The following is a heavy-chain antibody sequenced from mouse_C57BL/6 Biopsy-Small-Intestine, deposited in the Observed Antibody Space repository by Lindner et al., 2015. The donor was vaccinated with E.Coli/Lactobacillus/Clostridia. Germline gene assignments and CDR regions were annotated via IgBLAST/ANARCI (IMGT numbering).Heavy chain of an antibody. D-gene: IGHD6-1*01. J-gene: IGHJ4*01. V-gene: IGHV1-7*01. Sequence: SVKVSCKASGYTFITYGVSWVRQAPEQGLEWMGWISAYNGDTNYAQKVEGRVSMTTDKSTSTAYMELRSLTFEDTAVYYCALGLFFGRYFDYWGQGTLVTVSS. CDR3: ALGLFFGRYFDY. CDR2: ISAYNGDT. CDR1: GYTFITYG.